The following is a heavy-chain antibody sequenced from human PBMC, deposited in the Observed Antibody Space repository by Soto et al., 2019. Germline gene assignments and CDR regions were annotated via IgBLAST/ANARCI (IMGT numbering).Heavy chain of an antibody. CDR2: SYWNGDN. V-gene: IGHV2-5*01. J-gene: IGHJ6*02. Sequence: GSGPTLVNPTQTLTLTCTFSGFSLTTTGVGVGWIRQPPGQALEWLALSYWNGDNRYNPSLKSRLTSTKDTSRNQVLLTMTNMDPVHTPKYYCARIKLIRYDWVAAGMDVCGQRSTVPVS. CDR3: ARIKLIRYDWVAAGMDV. D-gene: IGHD6-6*01. CDR1: GFSLTTTGVG.